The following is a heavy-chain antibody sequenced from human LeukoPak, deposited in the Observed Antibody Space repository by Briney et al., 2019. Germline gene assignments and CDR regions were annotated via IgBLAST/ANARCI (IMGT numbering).Heavy chain of an antibody. Sequence: GGSLRLSCAASGFTFNNYAMSWVRQAPGKGLEWVSTVNDGGGYTYYADSVKGRFTISRDNSKNTLFLQMNSLGAEDTAVYYCASDDYYDSSGYDSQFDYWGQGTLVTVSS. J-gene: IGHJ4*02. V-gene: IGHV3-23*01. D-gene: IGHD3-22*01. CDR3: ASDDYYDSSGYDSQFDY. CDR1: GFTFNNYA. CDR2: VNDGGGYT.